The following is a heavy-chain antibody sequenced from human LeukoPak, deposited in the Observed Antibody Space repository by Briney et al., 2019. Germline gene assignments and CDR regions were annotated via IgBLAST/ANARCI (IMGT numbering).Heavy chain of an antibody. CDR3: ARVDIVVVPAAMNWYYYGMDV. CDR1: GYIFTNYD. V-gene: IGHV1-69*13. Sequence: SVKVSCKASGYIFTNYDFTWVRQAPGQGLEWMGGIIPIFGTANYAQKFQGRVTITADESTSTAYMELSSLRSEDTAVYYCARVDIVVVPAAMNWYYYGMDVWGQGTTVTVSS. CDR2: IIPIFGTA. D-gene: IGHD2-2*01. J-gene: IGHJ6*02.